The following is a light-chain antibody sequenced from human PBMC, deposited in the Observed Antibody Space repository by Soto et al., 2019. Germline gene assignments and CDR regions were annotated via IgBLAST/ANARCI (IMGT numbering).Light chain of an antibody. CDR2: GAT. Sequence: DIQMTQSPSSLSASVGDRVTITCRASQGISNYLAWYQQKPGKAPQLLIYGATTLHSGVPSRFSGSGSGTDFTLTIASLQPEDVATYYCQKYNSDPRTVGGGTKVDSK. CDR3: QKYNSDPRT. CDR1: QGISNY. V-gene: IGKV1-27*01. J-gene: IGKJ4*01.